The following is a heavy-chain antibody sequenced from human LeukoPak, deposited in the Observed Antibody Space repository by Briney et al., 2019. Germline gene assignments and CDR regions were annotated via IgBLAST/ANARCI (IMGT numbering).Heavy chain of an antibody. J-gene: IGHJ4*02. CDR3: ARIGYSSSSFDY. V-gene: IGHV3-21*01. D-gene: IGHD6-6*01. CDR1: AFSLNAYN. CDR2: ISYTGTYI. Sequence: GGSLRLSCAASAFSLNAYNMNWVRQAPGKGLEWVSSISYTGTYIYYADSVKGRFTISRDNTKNSVYLQMSSLRVDDTAVYYCARIGYSSSSFDYWGQGTLVTVSS.